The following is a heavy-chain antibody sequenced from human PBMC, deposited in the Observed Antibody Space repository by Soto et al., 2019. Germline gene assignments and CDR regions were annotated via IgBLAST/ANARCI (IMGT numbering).Heavy chain of an antibody. CDR3: ARAFYYYDNSGLAF. Sequence: QVHLEQSGPEVKKPGASVKVSCKASGYTFTSYGISWVRLAPGQGLEWMGWINIYGGGTNYAQKYQDRVTMTRDTSTNAVSGEMRSLTSEDPAIYYCARAFYYYDNSGLAFWGQGTLVTVSS. CDR1: GYTFTSYG. V-gene: IGHV1-18*01. D-gene: IGHD3-22*01. J-gene: IGHJ4*02. CDR2: INIYGGGT.